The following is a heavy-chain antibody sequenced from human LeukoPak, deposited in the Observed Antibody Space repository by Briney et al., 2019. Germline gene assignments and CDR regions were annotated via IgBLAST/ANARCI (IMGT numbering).Heavy chain of an antibody. CDR3: ARGRSGSYLGGFHY. CDR2: IIPIFGTA. Sequence: ASVKVSCKASGGTFSSYAISWVRQAPGQGLEWMGGIIPIFGTANYAQKFQGRVTITTDESTSTAYMELSSLRSEDTAVYYCARGRSGSYLGGFHYWGQGTLVTVSS. V-gene: IGHV1-69*05. J-gene: IGHJ4*02. D-gene: IGHD1-26*01. CDR1: GGTFSSYA.